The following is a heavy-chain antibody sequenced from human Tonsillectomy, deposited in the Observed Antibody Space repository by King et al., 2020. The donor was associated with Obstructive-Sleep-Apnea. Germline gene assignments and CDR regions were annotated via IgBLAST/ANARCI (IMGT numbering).Heavy chain of an antibody. D-gene: IGHD3-22*01. Sequence: QLQESGPGLVKPSETLSLTCTVSGGSISSSSYYWGWIRQPPGKGLEWIGSIYYSGSTYYNPSHKSRVTISVDTSKNQFSLTLSSVTAADTAVYYCARQLRFYDTSGTFDYWGQGTLVTVSS. V-gene: IGHV4-39*01. CDR2: IYYSGST. CDR1: GGSISSSSYY. CDR3: ARQLRFYDTSGTFDY. J-gene: IGHJ4*02.